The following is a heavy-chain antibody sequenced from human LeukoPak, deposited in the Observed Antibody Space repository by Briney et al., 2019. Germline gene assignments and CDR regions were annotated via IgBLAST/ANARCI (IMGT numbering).Heavy chain of an antibody. CDR3: ARLRPLDY. V-gene: IGHV4-34*01. CDR1: GGSFSGYY. CDR2: INHSGST. Sequence: SETLSLTCAVYGGSFSGYYWSWIRQPPGKGLEWIGEINHSGSTNYNPSLKSRVTISIDTSKNQFSLKLSSATAADTAVYYCARLRPLDYWGQGTLVTASS. J-gene: IGHJ4*02.